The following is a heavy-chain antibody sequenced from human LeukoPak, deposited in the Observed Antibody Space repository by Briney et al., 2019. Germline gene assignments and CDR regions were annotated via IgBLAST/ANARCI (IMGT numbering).Heavy chain of an antibody. CDR2: IDYDGITT. CDR3: AKADSSGSVRLGFDI. CDR1: GFSLSTFW. V-gene: IGHV3-74*01. Sequence: GGSLRLSCAASGFSLSTFWMHWVRQAPGKGLAWVSRIDYDGITTTYADSVKGRFTISRDNSRNTLYLQMNSLRAEDTAVYYCAKADSSGSVRLGFDIWGQRTLVTVSS. J-gene: IGHJ3*02. D-gene: IGHD6-19*01.